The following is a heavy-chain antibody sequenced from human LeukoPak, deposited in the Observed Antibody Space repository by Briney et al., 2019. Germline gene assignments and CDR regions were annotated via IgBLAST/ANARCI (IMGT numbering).Heavy chain of an antibody. D-gene: IGHD3-22*01. CDR3: ARPPPYYFDSSAR. CDR2: MKYSGNT. CDR1: GDSVSSSTSY. J-gene: IGHJ4*02. V-gene: IGHV4-39*01. Sequence: SETLSLTCTVCGDSVSSSTSYWGWIRQPPGKGLEWIGSMKYSGNTFYNPSLKSRVTISVDTSKNQLSLKLTSVTAADTAVYSCARPPPYYFDSSARWGQGTLVTVSS.